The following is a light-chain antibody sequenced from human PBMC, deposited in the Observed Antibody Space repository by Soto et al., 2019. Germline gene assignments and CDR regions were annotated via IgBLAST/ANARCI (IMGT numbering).Light chain of an antibody. CDR2: AAS. CDR1: QGITNF. J-gene: IGKJ1*01. CDR3: QKYDSAPWT. V-gene: IGKV1-27*01. Sequence: DIRMTQSPSSLSASVGDRVTITCRTSQGITNFLAWFQQKPGKVPKLLIYAASSLQSGVPSRFSGSGSGSHFTLTISSLQPEDVATYYCQKYDSAPWTFGQGTKVEI.